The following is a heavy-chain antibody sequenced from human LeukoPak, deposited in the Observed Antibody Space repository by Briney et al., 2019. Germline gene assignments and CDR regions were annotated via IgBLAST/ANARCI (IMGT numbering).Heavy chain of an antibody. CDR1: GYTFTDYY. CDR2: VDPEDGET. V-gene: IGHV1-69-2*01. Sequence: ASVKVSCKVSGYTFTDYYMHWVQQAPGKGLEWMGLVDPEDGETIYAEKFQGRVTITADTSTDAAYMELSSLRSEETAVYYRSTGQNFEVGPAAMDYWGQGTLVTVSS. D-gene: IGHD2-2*01. CDR3: STGQNFEVGPAAMDY. J-gene: IGHJ4*02.